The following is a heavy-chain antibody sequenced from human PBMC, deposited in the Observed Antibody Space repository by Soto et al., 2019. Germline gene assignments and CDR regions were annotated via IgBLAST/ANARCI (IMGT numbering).Heavy chain of an antibody. CDR3: VKAEYYYDSAAYYPFDH. CDR1: GFTFSIYA. J-gene: IGHJ4*02. Sequence: GGSLRLSCSASGFTFSIYAMHWVRQAPGKGLEYVSSISTNGGNTHYADSVKGRFTISRDNSKNTHYLQMSNLRAEDTAVYYCVKAEYYYDSAAYYPFDHWSQGALVAVSS. D-gene: IGHD3-22*01. V-gene: IGHV3-64D*06. CDR2: ISTNGGNT.